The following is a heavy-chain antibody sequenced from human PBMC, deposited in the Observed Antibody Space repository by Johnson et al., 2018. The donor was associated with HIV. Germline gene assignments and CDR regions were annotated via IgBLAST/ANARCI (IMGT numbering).Heavy chain of an antibody. Sequence: VQLVESGGGLVKPGRSLRLSCAASGFTFSDYYMSWVRQAPGKGLGWVSAISGSDGRTYYADSVKGRFTISRDNSKNTLYLQMNSLRAEDTAVYYCARKRGYYDSSGYSDAFDIWGQGTMVTVSS. D-gene: IGHD3-22*01. CDR2: ISGSDGRT. V-gene: IGHV3-23*04. CDR3: ARKRGYYDSSGYSDAFDI. CDR1: GFTFSDYY. J-gene: IGHJ3*02.